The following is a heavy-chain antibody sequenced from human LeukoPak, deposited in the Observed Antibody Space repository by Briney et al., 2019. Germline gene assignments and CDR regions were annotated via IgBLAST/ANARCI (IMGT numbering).Heavy chain of an antibody. V-gene: IGHV3-48*04. CDR1: RFTFSNYW. Sequence: GGSLRLSCVASRFTFSNYWMTWVRQAPGKGLEWVSYISSSGSTIYYVDSVKGRFTISRDNAKNSLYLQMNSLKAEDTAVYYCARGSSSGPFDYWGQGTLVTVSS. CDR3: ARGSSSGPFDY. CDR2: ISSSGSTI. D-gene: IGHD3-22*01. J-gene: IGHJ4*02.